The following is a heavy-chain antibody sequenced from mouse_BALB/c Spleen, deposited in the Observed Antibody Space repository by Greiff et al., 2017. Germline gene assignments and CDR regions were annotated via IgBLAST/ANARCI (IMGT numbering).Heavy chain of an antibody. Sequence: EVQLVESGGGLVQPGGSLKLSCAASGFTFSSYAMSWVRQSPEKRLEWVAEISSGGSYTYYPDTVTGRFTISSNNAKNTLYLQMTSLRSEDTAMFCCASNTYHSYAMDYWGQGTSVTVSS. D-gene: IGHD5-1-1*01. V-gene: IGHV5-9-4*01. CDR3: ASNTYHSYAMDY. CDR1: GFTFSSYA. J-gene: IGHJ4*01. CDR2: ISSGGSYT.